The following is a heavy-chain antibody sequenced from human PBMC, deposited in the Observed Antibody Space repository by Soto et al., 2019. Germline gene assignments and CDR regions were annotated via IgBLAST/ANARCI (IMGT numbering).Heavy chain of an antibody. J-gene: IGHJ6*02. CDR2: IYYSGST. V-gene: IGHV4-31*03. CDR3: VRFLEPYYYYYGMDV. CDR1: GGSISSGGYY. D-gene: IGHD3-3*01. Sequence: SETLSLTCTVSGGSISSGGYYWSWIRQHPGKGLEWIGYIYYSGSTYYNPSLKSRVTISVDTSKNQFSLKLSSVTAADTAVYYCVRFLEPYYYYYGMDVWGQGTTVTVSS.